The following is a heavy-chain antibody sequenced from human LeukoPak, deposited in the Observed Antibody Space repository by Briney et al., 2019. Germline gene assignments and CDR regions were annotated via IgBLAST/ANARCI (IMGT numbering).Heavy chain of an antibody. Sequence: VASVKVSCKASGYTFTGYNMHWVRQAPGQGLEWMGIINPSGGSTSYAQKFQGRVTMTRDTSTSTVYMELSSLRSEDTAVYYCAREPPSDIVVVPAAMGYFDYWGQGTLVTVSS. CDR1: GYTFTGYN. CDR3: AREPPSDIVVVPAAMGYFDY. D-gene: IGHD2-2*01. J-gene: IGHJ4*02. V-gene: IGHV1-46*01. CDR2: INPSGGST.